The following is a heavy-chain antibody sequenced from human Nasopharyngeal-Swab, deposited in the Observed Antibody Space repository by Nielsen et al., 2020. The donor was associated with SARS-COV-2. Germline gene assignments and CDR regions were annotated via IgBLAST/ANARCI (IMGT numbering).Heavy chain of an antibody. D-gene: IGHD5-18*01. CDR2: IYYSGST. J-gene: IGHJ6*02. V-gene: IGHV4-39*07. CDR3: ARRAVGGYHPNYYYGMDV. Sequence: PGKGLEWIGSIYYSGSTYYNPSLKSRVTISVDTSKNQFSLKLSSVTAADTAVYYCARRAVGGYHPNYYYGMDVWGQGTTVTVSS.